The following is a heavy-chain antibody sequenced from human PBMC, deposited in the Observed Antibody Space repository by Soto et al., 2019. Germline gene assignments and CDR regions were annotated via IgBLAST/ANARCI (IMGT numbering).Heavy chain of an antibody. D-gene: IGHD3-3*01. CDR3: ARARYDFGIVQYDANFFYYGMDV. CDR2: IIRIFGTA. V-gene: IGHV1-69*12. J-gene: IGHJ6*02. CDR1: GDTFSNYA. Sequence: QVQLVQSGAEVKKPGSSVKVSCRAFGDTFSNYALSWVRQAPGQGLEWMGGIIRIFGTANYAQKFQARVTITADESTSTAYMELSSLRTEDTAVYYWARARYDFGIVQYDANFFYYGMDVWVQGTTVTVSS.